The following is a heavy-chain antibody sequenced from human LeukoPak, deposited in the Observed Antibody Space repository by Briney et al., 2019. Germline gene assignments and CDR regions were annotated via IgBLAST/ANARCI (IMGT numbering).Heavy chain of an antibody. CDR1: GGTFSSYA. J-gene: IGHJ4*02. CDR3: ARGFHPQLQVHRH. Sequence: SVKVSCKASGGTFSSYAMNWVRQAPGQGLEWMGGIIPIFGRANHAQKFQGRVTISADESTSTAYMELSSLISEDTAVYYCARGFHPQLQVHRHWGQGTLVTVSS. CDR2: IIPIFGRA. V-gene: IGHV1-69*13. D-gene: IGHD4-11*01.